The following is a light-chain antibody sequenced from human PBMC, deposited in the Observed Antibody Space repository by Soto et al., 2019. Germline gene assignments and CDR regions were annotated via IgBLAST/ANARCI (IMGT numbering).Light chain of an antibody. CDR1: SSDVGAYNY. J-gene: IGLJ2*01. CDR3: SSYTVSGTLI. V-gene: IGLV2-14*01. CDR2: EVS. Sequence: QSVLTQPASVSGSPGQSITFSCTGTSSDVGAYNYVSWYQQHPGKAPKLMIYEVSNRPSGVSNRFSGSKSGNTASLTISGLQAEDEADYYCSSYTVSGTLIFGGGTQLTVL.